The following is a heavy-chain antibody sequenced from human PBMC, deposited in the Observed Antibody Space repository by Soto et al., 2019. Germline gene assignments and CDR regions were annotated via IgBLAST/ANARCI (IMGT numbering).Heavy chain of an antibody. J-gene: IGHJ4*02. D-gene: IGHD2-15*01. CDR1: GFSFSVFY. V-gene: IGHV3-72*01. Sequence: GGSLRLSCAASGFSFSVFYIDWVRQAPGKGLEWVGRSRNKPNSYTTEYAASVKGRFTISRDESKNSLLLQLDSLRTEDTAVYYCARVRGGGDGFDYWGRGTLVTVPQ. CDR3: ARVRGGGDGFDY. CDR2: SRNKPNSYTT.